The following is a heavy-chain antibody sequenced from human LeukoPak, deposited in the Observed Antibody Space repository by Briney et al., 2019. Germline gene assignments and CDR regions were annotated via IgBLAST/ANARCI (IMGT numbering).Heavy chain of an antibody. CDR1: GITFSNYW. J-gene: IGHJ4*02. CDR2: ISSDGSST. CDR3: AKGGGKVQDY. Sequence: PGGSLRLSCTASGITFSNYWMHWVRQAPGKGLVWVSRISSDGSSTNYADSVKGRFTISRDNAKNTLYLQMYSLRAEDTAVYYCAKGGGKVQDYWGQGTLVTVSS. V-gene: IGHV3-74*01. D-gene: IGHD4-23*01.